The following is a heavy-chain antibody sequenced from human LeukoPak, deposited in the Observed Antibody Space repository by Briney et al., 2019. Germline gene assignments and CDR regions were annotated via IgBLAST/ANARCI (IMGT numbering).Heavy chain of an antibody. Sequence: GGSLRLSCAASGFTFSSSAMSWVRQAPGKGLEWVSNISGSGSGGSTYYADSVKGRFTISRDNSKNTLYLQMNSLRAGDTAVYYCARATYYDSSGYYYGDAFDIWGQGTMVTVSS. V-gene: IGHV3-23*01. D-gene: IGHD3-22*01. J-gene: IGHJ3*02. CDR2: ISGSGSGGST. CDR3: ARATYYDSSGYYYGDAFDI. CDR1: GFTFSSSA.